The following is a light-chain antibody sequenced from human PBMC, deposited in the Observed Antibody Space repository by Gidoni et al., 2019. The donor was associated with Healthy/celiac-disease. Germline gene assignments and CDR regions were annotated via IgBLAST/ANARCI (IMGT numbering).Light chain of an antibody. V-gene: IGKV1-39*01. J-gene: IGKJ1*01. CDR3: QQSYSTPET. CDR1: QSMSSY. CDR2: AAS. Sequence: DIQMTQSPSSLSASVGDRVTITCRASQSMSSYLNWYQQKPGKAPKLLIYAASSLQSGVPSRFSGSGSGTDFTLTISSLQPEDFATYYCQQSYSTPETFXXXTKVEIK.